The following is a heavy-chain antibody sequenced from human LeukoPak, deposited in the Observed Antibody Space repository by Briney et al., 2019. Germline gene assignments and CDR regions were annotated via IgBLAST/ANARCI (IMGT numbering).Heavy chain of an antibody. V-gene: IGHV4-59*01. D-gene: IGHD2/OR15-2a*01. CDR3: ARLRGNYFPDV. CDR1: GGSMSGYY. CDR2: IHYTGTT. Sequence: PSETLSLTCTVSGGSMSGYYWTWIRQPPGKTLEWIAYIHYTGTTNYNPSLESRVTISVDTSRNQFSLRLRSVAAADTAVYYCARLRGNYFPDVWGQGTLVTVSS. J-gene: IGHJ1*01.